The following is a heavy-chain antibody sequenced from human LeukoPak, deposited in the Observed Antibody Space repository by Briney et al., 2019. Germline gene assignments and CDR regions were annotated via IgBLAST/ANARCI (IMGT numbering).Heavy chain of an antibody. V-gene: IGHV4-34*01. J-gene: IGHJ4*02. Sequence: SETLSLTCAVYGGSFSGYYWSWIRQPPGKGLEWIGEINHSGSTNYNPPLKSRVTISVDTSKNQFSLKLSSVTAADTAVYYCARSAYYYDSSGYYSRTDFDYWGQGTLVTVSS. CDR3: ARSAYYYDSSGYYSRTDFDY. CDR1: GGSFSGYY. D-gene: IGHD3-22*01. CDR2: INHSGST.